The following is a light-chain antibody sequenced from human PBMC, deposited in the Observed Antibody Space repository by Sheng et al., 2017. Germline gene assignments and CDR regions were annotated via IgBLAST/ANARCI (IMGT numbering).Light chain of an antibody. Sequence: IQMTQSPSSLSASVGDRVTITCRASQGISSYLAWYQQKPGKAPKLLIYAASTLQSGVPSRFSGSGSGTDFTLTISCLQSEDFATYYCQQYYSYPPTFGGGTKVEIK. CDR2: AAS. CDR1: QGISSY. V-gene: IGKV1-8*01. CDR3: QQYYSYPPT. J-gene: IGKJ4*01.